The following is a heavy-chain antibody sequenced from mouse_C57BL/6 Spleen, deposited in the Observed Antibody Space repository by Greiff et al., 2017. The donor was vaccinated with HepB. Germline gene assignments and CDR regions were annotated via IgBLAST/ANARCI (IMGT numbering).Heavy chain of an antibody. CDR2: IDPNSGGT. J-gene: IGHJ1*03. CDR1: GYTFTSYW. V-gene: IGHV1-72*01. CDR3: ARRVGGNWYFDV. Sequence: QVHVKQPGAELVKPGASVKLSCKASGYTFTSYWMHWVKQRPGRGLEWIGRIDPNSGGTKYNEKFKSKATLTVDNPSSTAYMQLSSLTSEDSAVYYCARRVGGNWYFDVWGTGTTVTVSS.